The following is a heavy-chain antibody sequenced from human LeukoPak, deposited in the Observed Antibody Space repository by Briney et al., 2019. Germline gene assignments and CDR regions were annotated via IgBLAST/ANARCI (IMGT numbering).Heavy chain of an antibody. CDR3: ARDPTRYLRYGYFDY. Sequence: GGSLRLSCAASGFTFSNAWMSWVRQAPGKGLEWVGRIKSKTDGGTTDYAAPVKGRFTISRDDSKNTLYLQMNSLRAEDTAIYYCARDPTRYLRYGYFDYWGQGAQVTVSS. CDR2: IKSKTDGGTT. V-gene: IGHV3-15*01. J-gene: IGHJ4*02. CDR1: GFTFSNAW. D-gene: IGHD4-17*01.